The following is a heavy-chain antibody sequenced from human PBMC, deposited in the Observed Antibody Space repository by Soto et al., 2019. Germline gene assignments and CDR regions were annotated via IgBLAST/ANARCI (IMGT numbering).Heavy chain of an antibody. D-gene: IGHD3-10*01. Sequence: QVQLVQSGAEVKKPGASVKVSCKASGYTFTSYAMHWVRQAPGQRLEWMGWINAGNGNTKYSQKFQGRVTITRDTSASTXXMXLXXLRSEDTAVYYCARDRRATYYYGSGSYYNGNWFDPWGQGTLVTVSS. CDR2: INAGNGNT. CDR1: GYTFTSYA. J-gene: IGHJ5*02. CDR3: ARDRRATYYYGSGSYYNGNWFDP. V-gene: IGHV1-3*01.